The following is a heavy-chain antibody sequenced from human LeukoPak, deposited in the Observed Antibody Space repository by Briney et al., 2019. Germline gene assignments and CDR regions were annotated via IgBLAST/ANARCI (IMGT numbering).Heavy chain of an antibody. CDR1: GGSISSDSYY. V-gene: IGHV4-39*07. Sequence: SETLSLTCTVSGGSISSDSYYWGWIRQPPGKGLEWIGSIYSSGGTYYNPSLKSRVTISLDTSKKQFSLKLSSVTAADTAVYYCARDPTTVTKGLDVWGQGTMVTVSS. J-gene: IGHJ3*01. CDR3: ARDPTTVTKGLDV. CDR2: IYSSGGT. D-gene: IGHD4-17*01.